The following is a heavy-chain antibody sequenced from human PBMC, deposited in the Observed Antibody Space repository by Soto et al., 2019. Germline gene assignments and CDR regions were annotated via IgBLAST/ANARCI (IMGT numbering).Heavy chain of an antibody. V-gene: IGHV4-59*01. D-gene: IGHD6-19*01. CDR2: IYYSGST. J-gene: IGHJ6*02. Sequence: SETLSLTCTVSGGSISSYYWSWIRQPPGKGLQWSGYIYYSGSTNYNPSLKSRVTISVDTSKNQFSLKLSSVTAADTAVYYCARERGYSNGSYISPRGYYYGMAVWGQGTTVTVSS. CDR3: ARERGYSNGSYISPRGYYYGMAV. CDR1: GGSISSYY.